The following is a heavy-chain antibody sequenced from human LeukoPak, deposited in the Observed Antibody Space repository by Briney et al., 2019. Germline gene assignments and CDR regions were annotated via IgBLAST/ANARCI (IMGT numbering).Heavy chain of an antibody. CDR2: INPNSGGT. CDR1: GYTFTGYY. V-gene: IGHV1-2*02. CDR3: ARGGLLWFGELPFYFDY. D-gene: IGHD3-10*01. J-gene: IGHJ4*02. Sequence: ASVKVSCKASGYTFTGYYIHWVRQAPGQGLEWMGWINPNSGGTKYAQKFQGRVNVTRDTSISTVYMELSSLTSDDTAVYYCARGGLLWFGELPFYFDYWGQGTLVTVSS.